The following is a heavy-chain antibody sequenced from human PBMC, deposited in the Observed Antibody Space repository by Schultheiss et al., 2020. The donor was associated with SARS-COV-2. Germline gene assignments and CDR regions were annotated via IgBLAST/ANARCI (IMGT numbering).Heavy chain of an antibody. D-gene: IGHD3-9*01. V-gene: IGHV3-49*04. J-gene: IGHJ4*02. CDR3: TRIYDILTGPYFDY. CDR2: IRSKAYGGTT. CDR1: GLTFGDYA. Sequence: GGSLRLSCTASGLTFGDYAMSWVRQAPGKGLEWVGFIRSKAYGGTTEYAASVKGRFTISRDDSKSIAYLQMNSLKTEDTAVYYCTRIYDILTGPYFDYWGQGTLVTGSS.